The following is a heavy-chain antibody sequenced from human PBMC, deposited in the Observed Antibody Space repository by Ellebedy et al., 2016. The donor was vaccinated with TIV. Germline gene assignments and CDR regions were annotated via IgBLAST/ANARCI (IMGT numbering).Heavy chain of an antibody. V-gene: IGHV3-74*01. CDR1: GFTFTQYW. D-gene: IGHD6-19*01. J-gene: IGHJ2*01. CDR3: ARAGSSGWEAYFDL. CDR2: IHSDGRST. Sequence: GESLKISCAASGFTFTQYWLPWVRQAPGKGPVWVSRIHSDGRSTTYADSVKGRFTISRDNAKNTLYLQMNSLRAEDTAVYYCARAGSSGWEAYFDLWGRGTLVTVSS.